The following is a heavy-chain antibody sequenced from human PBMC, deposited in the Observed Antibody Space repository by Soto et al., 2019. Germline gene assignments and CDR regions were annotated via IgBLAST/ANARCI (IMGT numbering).Heavy chain of an antibody. CDR2: ISYDGSNK. CDR3: ENVDRRSFPYGMDV. V-gene: IGHV3-30*18. D-gene: IGHD2-15*01. Sequence: PGGSLRLSCAASGFTFSSYGMHWVRQAPGKGLEWVAVISYDGSNKYYADSVKGRFTISRDNSKNTLYLQMNSLRAEDTDVYYCENVDRRSFPYGMDVWGQGTTVTVSS. J-gene: IGHJ6*02. CDR1: GFTFSSYG.